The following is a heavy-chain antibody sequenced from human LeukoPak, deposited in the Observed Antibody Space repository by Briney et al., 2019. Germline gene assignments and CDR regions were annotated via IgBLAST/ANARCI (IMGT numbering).Heavy chain of an antibody. CDR3: TREAYCSGTSCYSHYYYMDV. V-gene: IGHV3-73*01. D-gene: IGHD2-2*01. CDR1: GFTFSGSA. Sequence: PGGSLKLSCAASGFTFSGSAMHWVRQASGKGLEWVGRIRSKANSYATAYAASVKGRFTISRDDSKNTAYLQMNSLKAEDTAVYYCTREAYCSGTSCYSHYYYMDVWGKGTTITVSS. CDR2: IRSKANSYAT. J-gene: IGHJ6*03.